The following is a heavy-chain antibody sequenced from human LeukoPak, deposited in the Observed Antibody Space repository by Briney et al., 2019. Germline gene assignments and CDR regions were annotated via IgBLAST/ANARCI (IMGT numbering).Heavy chain of an antibody. Sequence: GGSLRLSCAASGFNFYMYEMNWVRQAPGKGLEWIAYINRSGSPVHLADSVKGRFTISRDNSKNTLYLQMNNMRTEDTAVYYCAREALEWSPPDIWGQGTTVTVSS. D-gene: IGHD3-3*01. J-gene: IGHJ3*02. V-gene: IGHV3-48*03. CDR2: INRSGSPV. CDR1: GFNFYMYE. CDR3: AREALEWSPPDI.